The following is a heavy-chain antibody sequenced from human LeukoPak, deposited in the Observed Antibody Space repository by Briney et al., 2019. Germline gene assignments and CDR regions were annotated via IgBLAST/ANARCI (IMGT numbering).Heavy chain of an antibody. D-gene: IGHD1-26*01. CDR1: GFTFSSYS. CDR2: ISSSSSTI. CDR3: AKYGPQDSGSSHFDY. V-gene: IGHV3-48*01. Sequence: GGSLRLSCAASGFTFSSYSMNWVRQAPGKGLEWVSYISSSSSTIYYADSVKGRFTISRDNAKNSLYLQMNSLRAEDTAIYYCAKYGPQDSGSSHFDYWGQGALVTVSS. J-gene: IGHJ4*02.